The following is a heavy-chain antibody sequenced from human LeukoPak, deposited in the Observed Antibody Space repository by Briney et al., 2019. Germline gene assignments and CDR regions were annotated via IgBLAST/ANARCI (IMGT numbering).Heavy chain of an antibody. CDR2: INPNSGGT. V-gene: IGHV1-2*02. CDR1: GYTFTGYY. Sequence: ASVNVSCKASGYTFTGYYMHWVRQAPGQGLEWMGWINPNSGGTNYAQKFQGRVTMTRDTSISTAYMELSRLRSDDTAVYYCAREALYYYYGMDVWGQGTTVTVSS. CDR3: AREALYYYYGMDV. J-gene: IGHJ6*02.